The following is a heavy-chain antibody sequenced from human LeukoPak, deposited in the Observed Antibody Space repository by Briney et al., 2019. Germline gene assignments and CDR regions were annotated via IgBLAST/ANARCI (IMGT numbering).Heavy chain of an antibody. J-gene: IGHJ4*02. CDR3: ASDVSGKPFVY. V-gene: IGHV3-7*01. CDR1: GFTFSSCW. Sequence: GGSLRLSCAASGFTFSSCWMNWVRQTPGKGLVWVANIKQGGSERHYVDSVNDRFTISRDNARNSLFLQMNSLRAEDTAIYYCASDVSGKPFVYWGQGVPVTVSS. CDR2: IKQGGSER.